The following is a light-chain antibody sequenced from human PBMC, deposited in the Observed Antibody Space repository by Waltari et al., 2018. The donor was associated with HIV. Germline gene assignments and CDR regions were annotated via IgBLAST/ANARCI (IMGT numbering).Light chain of an antibody. V-gene: IGKV1-5*03. CDR3: QQYNSYST. CDR1: QSISSW. CDR2: KAT. J-gene: IGKJ2*01. Sequence: QMTQSPSTLYASVGDRVTITCRASQSISSWLAWYQQKPGKAPKLLIYKATSLESGVPSRFSGSGSGTEFTLTISSLQPDDFATYYCQQYNSYSTFGQGTKLEIK.